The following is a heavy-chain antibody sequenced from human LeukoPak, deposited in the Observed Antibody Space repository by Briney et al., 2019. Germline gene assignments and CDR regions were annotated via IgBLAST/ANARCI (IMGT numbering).Heavy chain of an antibody. D-gene: IGHD3-22*01. Sequence: PSETLSLTCTVSGGSISSYYWSWIRQPAGEGLEWIGRIYTSGSTNYNPSLKSRVPMSVDTSKNQFSLKLSSVTAADTAVYYCARDRYYDSSGYLPFDYWGQGTLVTVSS. J-gene: IGHJ4*02. CDR1: GGSISSYY. CDR3: ARDRYYDSSGYLPFDY. V-gene: IGHV4-4*07. CDR2: IYTSGST.